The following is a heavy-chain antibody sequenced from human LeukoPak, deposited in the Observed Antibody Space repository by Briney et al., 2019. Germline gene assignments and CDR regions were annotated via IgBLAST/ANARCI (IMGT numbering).Heavy chain of an antibody. CDR2: ISSDGSTT. V-gene: IGHV3-74*01. CDR1: GFSFNSYW. CDR3: ARAQAVAGTGGFDP. Sequence: GGSLRLSCAASGFSFNSYWMHWVRQVPGKGLVWVSRISSDGSTTSYADSVKGRFTISRDNAKNTLYLQMNSLRDEDTAIYYCARAQAVAGTGGFDPWGQGTLVTVSS. J-gene: IGHJ5*02. D-gene: IGHD6-19*01.